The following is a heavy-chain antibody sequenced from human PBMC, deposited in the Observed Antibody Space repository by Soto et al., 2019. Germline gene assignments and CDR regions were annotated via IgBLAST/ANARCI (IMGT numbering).Heavy chain of an antibody. CDR3: ARDARMSTDRGGYYYYAMDV. J-gene: IGHJ6*02. D-gene: IGHD4-4*01. Sequence: QVQLQESGPGLVKPSETLSLTCTVSGGSVSSVSYYWSWIRQPPGKGLKWIGYIYYSGGTNYNPSLTSRVTISVDTSKYQFSLKLSSVTAADSAVYYCARDARMSTDRGGYYYYAMDVWGQGTTVTVSS. CDR1: GGSVSSVSYY. CDR2: IYYSGGT. V-gene: IGHV4-61*01.